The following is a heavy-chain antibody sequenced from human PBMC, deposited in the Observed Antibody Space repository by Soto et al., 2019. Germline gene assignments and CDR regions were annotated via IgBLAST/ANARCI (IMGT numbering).Heavy chain of an antibody. V-gene: IGHV3-64*01. CDR1: GFTFSSYA. CDR2: ISSNGGST. J-gene: IGHJ4*02. Sequence: GGSLRLSCAASGFTFSSYAMHWVRQAPGKGLEYVSAISSNGGSTYYANSVKGRFTISRDNSKNTLYLQMGSLRAEDMAVYYCARGRGPLYGDYVGFDYWGQGTLVTVSS. D-gene: IGHD4-17*01. CDR3: ARGRGPLYGDYVGFDY.